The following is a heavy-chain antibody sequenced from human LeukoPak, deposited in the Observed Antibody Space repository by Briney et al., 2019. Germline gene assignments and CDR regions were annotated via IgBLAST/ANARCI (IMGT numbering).Heavy chain of an antibody. J-gene: IGHJ4*02. Sequence: SETLSLTCAVYGGSFSGYFWSWIRQPPRKGLEWSGEINHSGGTNYNPSLKSRVTISVDTSKNQFSLKMNSVTAADTAVYYCARAPSGEVESAARGDYLDYWGQGTLVTVSS. V-gene: IGHV4-34*01. D-gene: IGHD6-13*01. CDR1: GGSFSGYF. CDR3: ARAPSGEVESAARGDYLDY. CDR2: INHSGGT.